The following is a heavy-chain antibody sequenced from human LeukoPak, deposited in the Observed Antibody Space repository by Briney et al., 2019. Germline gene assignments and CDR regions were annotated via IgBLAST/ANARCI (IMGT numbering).Heavy chain of an antibody. J-gene: IGHJ4*02. V-gene: IGHV3-23*01. CDR1: GFTFSSYA. D-gene: IGHD3-10*01. CDR3: AKDAVAPGSSGDYFDY. CDR2: ITGSGSGGST. Sequence: PGGSLRLSCAAPGFTFSSYAMSWVRQAPGEGLEWVSVITGSGSGGSTYYADSVKGRFTISRDNSKNTLYLQMNSLRAEDTAVYYCAKDAVAPGSSGDYFDYWGQGALVTVSS.